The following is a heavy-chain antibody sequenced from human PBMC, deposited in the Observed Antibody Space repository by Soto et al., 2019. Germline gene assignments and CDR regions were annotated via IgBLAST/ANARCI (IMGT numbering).Heavy chain of an antibody. J-gene: IGHJ6*02. V-gene: IGHV1-69*13. CDR2: IIAAFRAA. CDR1: GCTFNTYA. D-gene: IGHD2-15*01. Sequence: SVKVSCKASGCTFNTYAITWVRQAPGQGLEWMGGIIAAFRAANYAQKFQGRVTITADESTSTAYMELSSLRSDDTAVYYCARGGGSYCSGGSCHSGRNYYYNMDVWGQGTTVTVS. CDR3: ARGGGSYCSGGSCHSGRNYYYNMDV.